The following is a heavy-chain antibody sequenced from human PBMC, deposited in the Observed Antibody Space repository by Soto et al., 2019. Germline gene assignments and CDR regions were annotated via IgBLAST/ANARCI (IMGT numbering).Heavy chain of an antibody. CDR1: GFTFTSSA. CDR3: AAEITHYYDSSGYGGDAFDI. V-gene: IGHV1-58*01. D-gene: IGHD3-22*01. Sequence: SVKVSCKASGFTFTSSAVQWVRQARGQRLEWIGWIVVGSGNTNYAQKFQERVTITRDMSTSTAYMELSSLRSEDTAVYYCAAEITHYYDSSGYGGDAFDIWGQGTMVTVSS. J-gene: IGHJ3*02. CDR2: IVVGSGNT.